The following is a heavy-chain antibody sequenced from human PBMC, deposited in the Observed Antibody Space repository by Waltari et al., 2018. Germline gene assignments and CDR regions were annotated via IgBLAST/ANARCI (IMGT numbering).Heavy chain of an antibody. CDR1: GGTFSSYA. D-gene: IGHD1-26*01. J-gene: IGHJ4*02. CDR3: AGDRRVGASGQLDY. V-gene: IGHV1-69*05. Sequence: QVQLVQSGAEVKKPGSSVKVSCKASGGTFSSYAISWVRQAPGQGLEWMGGIIPILGTANYAQKFQGRVTITTDESTSTAYMELSSLRSEDTAVYYCAGDRRVGASGQLDYWGQGTLVTVSS. CDR2: IIPILGTA.